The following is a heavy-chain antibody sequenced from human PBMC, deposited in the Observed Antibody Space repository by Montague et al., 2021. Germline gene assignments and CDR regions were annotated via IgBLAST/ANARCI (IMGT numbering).Heavy chain of an antibody. J-gene: IGHJ4*02. CDR3: SSVRGPFDY. V-gene: IGHV4-34*01. Sequence: SETLSLTCGVYGGSFTEYYWSWICKPPAPGLGWMGEVRHIGSTNYNPSLKSRVTMSVDKSKNQISMKLRSVTAADTAVYYCSSVRGPFDYWGQGTVVTVSS. CDR1: GGSFTEYY. D-gene: IGHD3-10*01. CDR2: VRHIGST.